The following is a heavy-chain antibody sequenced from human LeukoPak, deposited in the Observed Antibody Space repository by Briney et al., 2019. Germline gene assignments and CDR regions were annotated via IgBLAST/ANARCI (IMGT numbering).Heavy chain of an antibody. CDR2: INTNTGNP. J-gene: IGHJ6*02. V-gene: IGHV7-4-1*02. Sequence: ASVKVSCKASGYTFTSYAMNWVRQAPGQGLEWMGWINTNTGNPTHAQGFTGRLVFSLDTSVSTAYLQISSLKAEDTAVYYCAREERRPYYYYYVMDVWGQGTTVTVSS. D-gene: IGHD1-1*01. CDR1: GYTFTSYA. CDR3: AREERRPYYYYYVMDV.